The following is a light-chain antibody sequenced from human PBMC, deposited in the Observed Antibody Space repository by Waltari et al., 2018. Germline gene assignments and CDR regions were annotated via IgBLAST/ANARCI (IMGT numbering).Light chain of an antibody. J-gene: IGLJ1*01. Sequence: QSALTQPASVSGSPGQSITISCTGTNSDIGSYNFVSWYQQHPNKVPKLVLYEVSNRPSGVSNSFHGSKSGNTAFLTISGLQAEDEAEYYCSSYTKSTTQVFGTGTKVTVL. CDR3: SSYTKSTTQV. V-gene: IGLV2-14*01. CDR1: NSDIGSYNF. CDR2: EVS.